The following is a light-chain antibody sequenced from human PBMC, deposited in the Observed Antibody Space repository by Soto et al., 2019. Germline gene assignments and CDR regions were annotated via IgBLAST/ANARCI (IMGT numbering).Light chain of an antibody. J-gene: IGKJ1*01. CDR1: QSVSSNY. CDR2: GAS. CDR3: QQYGSSPWT. Sequence: EIVLTQSPGTLSLSPGERATLSCRASQSVSSNYLAWYQQKPDQAPRLLIYGASSRATGIPDRFSGSGSGTDFPRTISRLEPEDVAVYYCQQYGSSPWTFGQGTKVEIK. V-gene: IGKV3-20*01.